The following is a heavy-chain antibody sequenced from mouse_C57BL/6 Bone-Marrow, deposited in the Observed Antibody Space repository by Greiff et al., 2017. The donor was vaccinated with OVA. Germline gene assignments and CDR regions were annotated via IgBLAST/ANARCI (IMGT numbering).Heavy chain of an antibody. CDR1: GFTFSDYG. V-gene: IGHV5-15*01. CDR2: ISNLAYSI. Sequence: EVQRVESGGGLVQPGGSLTLSCAASGFTFSDYGMAWVRPAPRKGPEWVAFISNLAYSIYYADTVTGRFTISRENAKNTLYLEMSSLRSEDTAMYYCARRGGSGYWYFDVWGTGTTVTVSS. D-gene: IGHD1-1*02. CDR3: ARRGGSGYWYFDV. J-gene: IGHJ1*03.